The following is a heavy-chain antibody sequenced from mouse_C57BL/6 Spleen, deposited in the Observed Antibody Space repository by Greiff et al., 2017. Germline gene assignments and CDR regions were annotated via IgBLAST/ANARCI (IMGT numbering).Heavy chain of an antibody. Sequence: VQLQQSGPGLVQPSQSLSITCTVSGFSLTSYGVHWVRQSPGKGLEWLGVIWRGGSTDYNAAFMSRLSITKDNSKSQVFFKMNSLQADDTAIYYCAKEDYGNYRYFDVWGTGTTVTVSS. CDR2: IWRGGST. CDR1: GFSLTSYG. CDR3: AKEDYGNYRYFDV. J-gene: IGHJ1*03. D-gene: IGHD2-1*01. V-gene: IGHV2-5*01.